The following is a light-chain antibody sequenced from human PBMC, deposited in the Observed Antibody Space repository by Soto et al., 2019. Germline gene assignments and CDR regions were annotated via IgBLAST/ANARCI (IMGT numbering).Light chain of an antibody. J-gene: IGKJ1*01. CDR1: QSISSW. CDR2: DAS. CDR3: QQYKSYPWT. Sequence: DIPMTQSPSTLSASVGDRVTITCRASQSISSWLAWYQQKPGKAPNLLIYDASSLESGVPSRFSGSGSATEFTLTISSLQPDDFATYYCQQYKSYPWTFGQGTKVEIK. V-gene: IGKV1-5*01.